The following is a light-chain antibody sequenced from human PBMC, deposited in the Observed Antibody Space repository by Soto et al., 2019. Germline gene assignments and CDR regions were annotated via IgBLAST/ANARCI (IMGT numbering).Light chain of an antibody. J-gene: IGKJ1*01. Sequence: EIVLTQSPATLSSFPGDRVTLSCRASQYINTRLAWYQHRPGQAPRLLIYKTSIRAAGIPARFSASGTGTDYTLTSSDEQPEDFAVYYCHQRQSWPRTFGQGTKVDI. CDR1: QYINTR. CDR3: HQRQSWPRT. V-gene: IGKV3-11*01. CDR2: KTS.